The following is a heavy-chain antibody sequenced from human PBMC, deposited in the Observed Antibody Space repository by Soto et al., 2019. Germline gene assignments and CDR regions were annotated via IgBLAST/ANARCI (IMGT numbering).Heavy chain of an antibody. J-gene: IGHJ6*02. V-gene: IGHV4-31*03. CDR1: GGSISSGGYY. D-gene: IGHD5-18*01. CDR2: IYYSGST. Sequence: QVQLQESGPGLVKPSQTLSLTCTVSGGSISSGGYYWSWIRQHPGKGLEWIGYIYYSGSTYYNPYLQSRVTISVDTSKNQFSLKLSSVTAADTAVYYCASRGYSYGFSLGMDVWGQGTTVTVSS. CDR3: ASRGYSYGFSLGMDV.